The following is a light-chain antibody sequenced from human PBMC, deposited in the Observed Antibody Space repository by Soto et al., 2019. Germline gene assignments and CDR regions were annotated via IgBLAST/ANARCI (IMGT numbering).Light chain of an antibody. V-gene: IGKV3-11*01. CDR3: QQHAIWPPYT. Sequence: EIVFTQSPANLSLSPGERATLSCRASQSVYTYLAWYQQKPGQAHRLLIYDASNRYTGIPARFSGSGSGTDFTLPISSLEPEDFAVYYCQQHAIWPPYTFGQGTKLDIK. J-gene: IGKJ2*01. CDR2: DAS. CDR1: QSVYTY.